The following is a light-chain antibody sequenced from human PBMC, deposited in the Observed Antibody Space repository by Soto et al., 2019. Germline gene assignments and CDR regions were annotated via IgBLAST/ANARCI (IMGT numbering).Light chain of an antibody. CDR3: LHHNSYPLT. CDR2: AAS. V-gene: IGKV1-17*01. CDR1: QDIRND. J-gene: IGKJ4*01. Sequence: DIQMTQSPSSLSASVGDRVTITCRASQDIRNDLGWYQQKPGKAPKRLIYAASRLQSGVPSRFSGSASGTDFTLTITSLHPDDFSTYYCLHHNSYPLTFGGGTTLQIK.